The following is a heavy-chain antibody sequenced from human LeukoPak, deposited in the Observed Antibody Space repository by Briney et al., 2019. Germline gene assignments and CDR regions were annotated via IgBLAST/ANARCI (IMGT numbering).Heavy chain of an antibody. J-gene: IGHJ5*02. CDR3: ARHFSSSWAKVLNWFDP. D-gene: IGHD6-13*01. Sequence: SETLSLTXTVSGGSISSSSYYWGWIRQPPGKGLEWIGSIYYSGSTYYNPSLKSRVTISVDTSKNQFSLKLSSVTAADTAVYYCARHFSSSWAKVLNWFDPWGQGTLVTVSS. CDR2: IYYSGST. V-gene: IGHV4-39*01. CDR1: GGSISSSSYY.